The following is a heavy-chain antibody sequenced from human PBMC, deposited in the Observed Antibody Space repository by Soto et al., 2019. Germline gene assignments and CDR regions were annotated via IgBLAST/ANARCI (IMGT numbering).Heavy chain of an antibody. Sequence: EVQLVESGGDLVQPGGSLRLSCAASGFTVSSNYMSWVRQAPGKGLEWISIIYSAGNTYYADSVKGRFTISRDNSKTTLHLQMNSLGAEDTAVYYCARDFVVGGPTINYYYGMDVWGQGTTVTVSS. J-gene: IGHJ6*02. V-gene: IGHV3-66*01. CDR2: IYSAGNT. CDR3: ARDFVVGGPTINYYYGMDV. CDR1: GFTVSSNY. D-gene: IGHD1-26*01.